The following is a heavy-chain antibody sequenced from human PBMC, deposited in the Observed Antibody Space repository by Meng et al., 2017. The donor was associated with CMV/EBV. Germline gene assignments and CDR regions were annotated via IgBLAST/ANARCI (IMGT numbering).Heavy chain of an antibody. V-gene: IGHV1-2*02. CDR2: INPNGGGT. CDR1: GYTFTGYY. D-gene: IGHD6-13*01. CDR3: ARSGRSSSWYGGSVEYWFDP. Sequence: QVQLVHSGAAVKKPGASVKVSCKASGYTFTGYYMHWVRQAPGQGLEWMGWINPNGGGTNYAQKFQGRVTMTRDTSISTAYMELSRLRSDDTAVYYCARSGRSSSWYGGSVEYWFDPWGQGTLVTVSS. J-gene: IGHJ5*02.